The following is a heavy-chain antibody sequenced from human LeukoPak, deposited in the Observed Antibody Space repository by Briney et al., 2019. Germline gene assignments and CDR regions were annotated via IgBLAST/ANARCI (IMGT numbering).Heavy chain of an antibody. CDR2: MHYSGTT. CDR1: GGSINNSPYY. CDR3: ARNDRGRHDDY. Sequence: PSETPSPTCNASGGSINNSPYYWAWIRQPPGKGLEWIASMHYSGTTYHNPSLRSRVTISVDTSKNQFSLRLISVTAADTAVYYCARNDRGRHDDYSGEGTLVTVSS. D-gene: IGHD1-26*01. V-gene: IGHV4-39*01. J-gene: IGHJ1*01.